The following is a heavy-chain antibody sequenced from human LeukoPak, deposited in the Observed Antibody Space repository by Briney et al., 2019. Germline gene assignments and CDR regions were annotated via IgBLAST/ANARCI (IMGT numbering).Heavy chain of an antibody. V-gene: IGHV4-38-2*02. CDR3: ARLLDTAMAFDY. CDR1: GGSISSYY. J-gene: IGHJ4*02. D-gene: IGHD5-18*01. Sequence: SETLSLTCTVSGGSISSYYWGWIRQPPGKGLEWIGSISHSGSTYYNPSLKSRVAISVDTSENQFSLKLSSVTAADTAVYYCARLLDTAMAFDYWGQGTLVTVSS. CDR2: ISHSGST.